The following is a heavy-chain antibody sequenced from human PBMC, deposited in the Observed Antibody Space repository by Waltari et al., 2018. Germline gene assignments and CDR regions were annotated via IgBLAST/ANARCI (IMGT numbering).Heavy chain of an antibody. D-gene: IGHD2-15*01. CDR2: IYHSGST. CDR3: AREGGYCSGGSCYYYYGMDV. V-gene: IGHV4-31*03. CDR1: GGSISSGGYY. Sequence: QVQLQESGPGLVKPSQTLSLTCTVSGGSISSGGYYWSWIRQHPGKGLEWIGYIYHSGSTYYNPSLKSRVTISVDRSKNQFSLKLSSVTAADTAVYYGAREGGYCSGGSCYYYYGMDVWGQGTTVTVSS. J-gene: IGHJ6*02.